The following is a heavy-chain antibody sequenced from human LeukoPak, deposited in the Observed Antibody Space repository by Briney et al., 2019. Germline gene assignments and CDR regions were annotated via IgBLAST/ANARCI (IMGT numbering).Heavy chain of an antibody. CDR1: GYTFTSYD. V-gene: IGHV1-8*01. J-gene: IGHJ5*02. CDR2: MNPNRGNT. D-gene: IGHD2-2*01. CDR3: ARLIGYCSSTSCSNSWFDP. Sequence: ASVKVSCKASGYTFTSYDINWVRQATGQGLEWMGWMNPNRGNTGYAQKFQGRVTMTRNTSISTAYMELSSLRSEDTAVYYCARLIGYCSSTSCSNSWFDPWGQGTLVTVSS.